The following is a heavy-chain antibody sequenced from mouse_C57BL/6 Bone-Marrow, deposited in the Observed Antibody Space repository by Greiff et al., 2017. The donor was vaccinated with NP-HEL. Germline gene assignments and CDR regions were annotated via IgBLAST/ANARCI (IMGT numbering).Heavy chain of an antibody. D-gene: IGHD1-1*02. J-gene: IGHJ3*01. V-gene: IGHV1-52*01. CDR1: GYTFTSYW. CDR2: IDPSDSET. CDR3: ARNGLTWFAY. Sequence: VQLQQPGAELVRPGSSVTLSCTASGYTFTSYWMHWVKQRPIQGLEWIGNIDPSDSETHYNQKFTDKATLTVDKSSSTAYMQLSSLTCEASAVYDCARNGLTWFAYWGQGTLVTVSA.